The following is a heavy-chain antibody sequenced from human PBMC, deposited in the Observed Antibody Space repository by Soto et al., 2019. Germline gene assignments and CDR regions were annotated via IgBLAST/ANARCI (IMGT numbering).Heavy chain of an antibody. J-gene: IGHJ6*02. D-gene: IGHD2-2*01. CDR2: IDPSDSYT. CDR3: ARQGCSSTSCYVARDYYGMDV. V-gene: IGHV5-10-1*01. CDR1: GYSFTSYW. Sequence: PGASLRISWRGSGYSFTSYWVSWVRQMPGKGLEWMGRIDPSDSYTNYSPSFQGHVTTSADKSISTAYLQWSSLKASDTAMYYCARQGCSSTSCYVARDYYGMDVWGQGTTVTLSS.